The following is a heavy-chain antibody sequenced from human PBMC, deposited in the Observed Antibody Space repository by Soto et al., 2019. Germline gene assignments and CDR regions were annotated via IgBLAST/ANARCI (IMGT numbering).Heavy chain of an antibody. CDR3: ARDGALAENYYDYGMDV. J-gene: IGHJ6*02. D-gene: IGHD2-15*01. V-gene: IGHV1-18*01. CDR1: GYTFTSYG. CDR2: ISAYNGNT. Sequence: QVQLVQSGAEVKKPGASVKVSCKASGYTFTSYGISWVRQAPGQGLEWMGWISAYNGNTNYEQKLQGRVTMTTDTATTPAYMELRSLGSADTDVYYCARDGALAENYYDYGMDVWGQGTTVTVSS.